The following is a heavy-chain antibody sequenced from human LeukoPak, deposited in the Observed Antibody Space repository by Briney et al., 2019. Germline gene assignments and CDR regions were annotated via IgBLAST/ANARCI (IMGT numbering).Heavy chain of an antibody. J-gene: IGHJ4*02. V-gene: IGHV1-69*13. Sequence: SVKVSCKASGYTFTSYYMHWVRQAPGQGLEWMGGIIPIFGTANYAQKFQGGVTITADESTSTAYMELSSLRSEDTAVYYCARVGIAVADGFDYWGQGTLVTVSS. D-gene: IGHD6-19*01. CDR1: GYTFTSYY. CDR3: ARVGIAVADGFDY. CDR2: IIPIFGTA.